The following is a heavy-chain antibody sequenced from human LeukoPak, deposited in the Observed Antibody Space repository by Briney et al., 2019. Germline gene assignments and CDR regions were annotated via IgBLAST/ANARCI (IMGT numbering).Heavy chain of an antibody. CDR3: ARVSSSSTNYFDS. CDR1: GFAFSDYY. J-gene: IGHJ4*02. V-gene: IGHV3-11*06. CDR2: ISSGSTYT. D-gene: IGHD6-19*01. Sequence: PGGSLRLSCAASGFAFSDYYMTWIRQAPGKGLEWVSYISSGSTYTNYGDAVKGRFIIPRDNAKNSLYLQVSSLRAEDTAVYYCARVSSSSTNYFDSWGQGTLVTVSS.